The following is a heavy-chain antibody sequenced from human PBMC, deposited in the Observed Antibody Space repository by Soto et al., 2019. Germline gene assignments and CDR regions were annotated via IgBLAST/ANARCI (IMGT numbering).Heavy chain of an antibody. V-gene: IGHV2-5*01. CDR3: AHRGGSSTPRYIPSAEYFQH. Sequence: KSGPTLVNPTQTLTLTCTFSGFSLSTSGVGVGWIRQPPGKALEWLALIYWNDDKRYSPSLKSRLTITKDTSKNQVVLTMTNMDPVDTATYYCAHRGGSSTPRYIPSAEYFQHWGQGTLVTVSS. J-gene: IGHJ1*01. D-gene: IGHD1-26*01. CDR2: IYWNDDK. CDR1: GFSLSTSGVG.